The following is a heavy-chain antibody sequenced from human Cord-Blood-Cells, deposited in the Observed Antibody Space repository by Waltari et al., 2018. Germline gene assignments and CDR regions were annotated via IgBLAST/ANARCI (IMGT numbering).Heavy chain of an antibody. Sequence: QVQLQESGPGLVKPSETLSLTCAVSGYSISSGYYWGWIRPPPGKGLEWIGSIYHSGSTYYNPSLKSRVTISVDTSKNQFSLKLSSVTAADTAVYYCARAPPDYGDYYYGMDVWGQGTTVTVSS. D-gene: IGHD4-17*01. CDR3: ARAPPDYGDYYYGMDV. CDR1: GYSISSGYY. V-gene: IGHV4-38-2*01. CDR2: IYHSGST. J-gene: IGHJ6*02.